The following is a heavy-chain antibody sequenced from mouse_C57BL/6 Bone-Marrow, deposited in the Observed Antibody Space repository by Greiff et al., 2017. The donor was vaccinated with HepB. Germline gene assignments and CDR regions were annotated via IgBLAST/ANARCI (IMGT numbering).Heavy chain of an antibody. CDR2: ISNGGGST. Sequence: EVKLMESGGGLVQPGGSLKLSCAASGFTFSDYYMYWVRQTPEKRLEWVAYISNGGGSTYYPDTVKGRFTISRDKAKNTLYLQMSRLKSEDTAMYYCARHRWYYFDYWGQGTTLTVSS. CDR1: GFTFSDYY. J-gene: IGHJ2*01. V-gene: IGHV5-12*01. CDR3: ARHRWYYFDY.